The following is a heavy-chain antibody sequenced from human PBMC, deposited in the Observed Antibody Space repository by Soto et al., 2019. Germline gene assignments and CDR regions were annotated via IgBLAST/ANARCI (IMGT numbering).Heavy chain of an antibody. CDR1: GYTFTGYF. CDR2: INPNSGAT. J-gene: IGHJ5*02. V-gene: IGHV1-2*02. D-gene: IGHD3-16*01. Sequence: SVKVSCKASGYTFTGYFMHWVRQAPGEGLEWMGWINPNSGATKYAPKFQGRVTMTRDTSNRTAYLELSRLTSDDTAIYYCARGGGTTLAPLPWGQGTPVTVSS. CDR3: ARGGGTTLAPLP.